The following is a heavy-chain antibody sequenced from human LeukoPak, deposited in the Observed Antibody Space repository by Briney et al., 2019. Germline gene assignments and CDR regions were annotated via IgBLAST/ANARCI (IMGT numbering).Heavy chain of an antibody. J-gene: IGHJ4*02. D-gene: IGHD2-2*01. CDR1: GFKFTSYG. Sequence: GGSLRLSCAASGFKFTSYGMHWVRQAPGKGLEWVAFIRYDGINEYYADSVKGRFTVSRDNSKNTLYLQMNSLRAEDTAVYYCAKLTMPWDFDYWGQGTLVTVSS. CDR2: IRYDGINE. V-gene: IGHV3-30*02. CDR3: AKLTMPWDFDY.